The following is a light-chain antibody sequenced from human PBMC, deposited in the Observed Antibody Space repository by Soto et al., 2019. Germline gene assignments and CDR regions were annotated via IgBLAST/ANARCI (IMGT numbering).Light chain of an antibody. V-gene: IGKV3D-15*01. CDR1: QRISTN. CDR3: QHYNNWPAWT. Sequence: EIVMTQSPATLSVSPGESATLSCRASQRISTNLAWYQHKRGQAPRLLIYGASTRATGIPARFSGSGSETEVTLTITSLQSEDFAVYYCQHYNNWPAWTFGQGTKGEIK. J-gene: IGKJ1*01. CDR2: GAS.